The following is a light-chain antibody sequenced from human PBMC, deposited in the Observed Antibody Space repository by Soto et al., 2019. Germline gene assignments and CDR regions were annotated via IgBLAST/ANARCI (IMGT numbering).Light chain of an antibody. J-gene: IGLJ2*01. CDR3: SSYAGSNIVV. CDR1: SSDVGGYNY. CDR2: EVS. V-gene: IGLV2-8*01. Sequence: QSALTQPPSASGSPGQSFTISCTGTSSDVGGYNYVSWYQQHPGKAPKLMIYEVSKRPSGVPDRFSGSKSGNTASLTVSGLQADDEADDYCSSYAGSNIVVFGGGTKVTVL.